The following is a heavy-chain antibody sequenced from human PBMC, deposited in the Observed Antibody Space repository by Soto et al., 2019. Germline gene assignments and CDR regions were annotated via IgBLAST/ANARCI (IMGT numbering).Heavy chain of an antibody. D-gene: IGHD1-26*01. CDR1: GYSFTSYW. J-gene: IGHJ6*02. CDR2: IYPGDSDT. CDR3: ARQEGATVLFCYGMDV. V-gene: IGHV5-51*01. Sequence: GESLKISCKGSGYSFTSYWIGWVRQMPGKGLEWMGIIYPGDSDTRYSPSFQGQVTISADKSISAAYLQWSSLKASDTAMYYCARQEGATVLFCYGMDVWGQGTTVTVSS.